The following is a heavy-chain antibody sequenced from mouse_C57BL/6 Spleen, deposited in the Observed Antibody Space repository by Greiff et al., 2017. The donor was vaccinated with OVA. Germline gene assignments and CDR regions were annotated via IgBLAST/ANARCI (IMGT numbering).Heavy chain of an antibody. CDR1: GYTFTSYW. Sequence: VKLQQPGAELVKPGASVKLSCKASGYTFTSYWMQWVKQRPGQGLEWIGEIDPSDSYTNYNQKFKGKATLTVDTSSSTAYMQLSSLTSEDSAVYYCARGTTPRYFDVWGTGTTVTVSS. V-gene: IGHV1-50*01. CDR2: IDPSDSYT. D-gene: IGHD1-1*01. CDR3: ARGTTPRYFDV. J-gene: IGHJ1*03.